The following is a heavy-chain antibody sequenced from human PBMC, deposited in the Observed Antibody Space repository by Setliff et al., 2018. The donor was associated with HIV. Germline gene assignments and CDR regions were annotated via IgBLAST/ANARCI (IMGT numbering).Heavy chain of an antibody. Sequence: SETLSLTCSVSGGSIRSGSYYWSWIRQPAGKGLEWIGHIYSTGGTRYNPSLESRLTILVDTSRNQFSLNLSSVTAADTAVYYCARAAYSGTYVWEPATDPWGRGTLVTVSS. CDR2: IYSTGGT. V-gene: IGHV4-61*09. J-gene: IGHJ2*01. CDR1: GGSIRSGSYY. D-gene: IGHD1-26*01. CDR3: ARAAYSGTYVWEPATDP.